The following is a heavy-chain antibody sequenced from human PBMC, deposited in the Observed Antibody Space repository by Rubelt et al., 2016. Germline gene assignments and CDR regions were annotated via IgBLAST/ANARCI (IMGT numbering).Heavy chain of an antibody. Sequence: EVQLVESGGGLVQPGGSLRLSCAASGFTFSSYWMTWVRQAPGKGLEWVANIKQDGREKYDSVKGRFTISRDNAKNSLYLQMNGLRAEDTAVDYCAKGKAKVASVFEDWGQGTLVTVSS. CDR3: AKGKAKVASVFED. J-gene: IGHJ4*02. V-gene: IGHV3-7*03. CDR2: IKQDGREK. CDR1: GFTFSSYW. D-gene: IGHD5-12*01.